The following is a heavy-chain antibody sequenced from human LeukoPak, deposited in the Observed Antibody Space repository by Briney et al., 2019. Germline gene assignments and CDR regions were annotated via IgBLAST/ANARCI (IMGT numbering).Heavy chain of an antibody. J-gene: IGHJ4*02. Sequence: SETLSLTCAVYGGSFSGYYWSWIRQPPGKGLEWIGEINHSGNTKYNPSLKSRVTISVDTSKNQFSLKLSSVTAADTALYYCASLYYDILTGYHDYWGQGTLVSVSS. CDR1: GGSFSGYY. CDR3: ASLYYDILTGYHDY. CDR2: INHSGNT. V-gene: IGHV4-34*01. D-gene: IGHD3-9*01.